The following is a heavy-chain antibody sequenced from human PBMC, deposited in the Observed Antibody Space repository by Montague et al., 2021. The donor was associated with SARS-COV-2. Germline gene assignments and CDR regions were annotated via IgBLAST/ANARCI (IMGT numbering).Heavy chain of an antibody. V-gene: IGHV4-59*01. CDR3: ARSLVPSATYYMPY. D-gene: IGHD3-10*01. Sequence: SETLSLTCSVSGGSISGYHWSWRRLRPRNGLGWNWHSDFSCSSSYCPYFNIRGTISIDTPKNQFSLKLNSVTAADTAVYYCARSLVPSATYYMPYWGRGTLVTVSS. CDR1: GGSISGYH. CDR2: SDFSCSS. J-gene: IGHJ4*02.